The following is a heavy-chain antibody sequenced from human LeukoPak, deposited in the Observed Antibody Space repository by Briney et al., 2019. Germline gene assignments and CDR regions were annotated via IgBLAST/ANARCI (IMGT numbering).Heavy chain of an antibody. CDR3: TTEGYCSGGSCYSFDN. CDR1: GLTFSKAW. CDR2: IKSKIDGGTT. D-gene: IGHD2-15*01. J-gene: IGHJ4*02. Sequence: KPGGSLRLSCAASGLTFSKAWMTWVRQVPGKGLEWVARIKSKIDGGTTDYAAPMKGRITISRDDSKNTFFLQMNSLKTEDTAMYYCTTEGYCSGGSCYSFDNWGRGTLVTVSS. V-gene: IGHV3-15*01.